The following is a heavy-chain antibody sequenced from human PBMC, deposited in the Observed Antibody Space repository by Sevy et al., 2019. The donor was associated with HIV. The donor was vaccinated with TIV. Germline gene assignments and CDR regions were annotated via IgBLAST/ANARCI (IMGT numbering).Heavy chain of an antibody. Sequence: GGYLRLSCAASGFTFATYWMTWVRQAPGEGLEWVAYIKQEGTDKYYIDSVKGRFTISRDNGKNSLYLHMSGLRAEDTAVYYCARSLADWGSFHYSSWGRGTLVTVSS. CDR2: IKQEGTDK. J-gene: IGHJ4*02. V-gene: IGHV3-7*01. CDR1: GFTFATYW. CDR3: ARSLADWGSFHYSS. D-gene: IGHD3-16*02.